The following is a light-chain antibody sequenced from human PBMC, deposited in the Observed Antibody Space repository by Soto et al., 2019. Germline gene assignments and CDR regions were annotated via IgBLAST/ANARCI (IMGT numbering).Light chain of an antibody. CDR2: AAS. J-gene: IGKJ1*01. CDR1: QTITTY. CDR3: QQTYSALWT. Sequence: DIQMTQSPSSLSASVGDRVTISCRASQTITTYLNWYQQKPGKAPKLLIYAASSLHGGVPSRFSGSGSGTDFTLTISSLQPEDFAAYYCQQTYSALWTFGQGTKLEIK. V-gene: IGKV1-39*01.